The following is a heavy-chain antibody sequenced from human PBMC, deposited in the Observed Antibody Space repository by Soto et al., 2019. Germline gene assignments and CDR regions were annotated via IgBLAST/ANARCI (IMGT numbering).Heavy chain of an antibody. Sequence: RASVKVSCKASGYTFTSYAMHWVRQAPGQRLEWMGWINAGNGNTKYSQKFQGRVTITRDTSASTAYMELSSLRSEDTAVYYCALPGDRGNYFDYWGQGTLVTVSS. CDR3: ALPGDRGNYFDY. J-gene: IGHJ4*02. D-gene: IGHD7-27*01. V-gene: IGHV1-3*01. CDR1: GYTFTSYA. CDR2: INAGNGNT.